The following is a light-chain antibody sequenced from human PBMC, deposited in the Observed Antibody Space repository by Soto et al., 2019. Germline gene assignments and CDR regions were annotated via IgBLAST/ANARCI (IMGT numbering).Light chain of an antibody. Sequence: DIQMTQSPSTLSASVGDRVTITCRASQSISSWLALYQQKPGKAPKLLIYDASSLASGAPSRFSGSGSGTEFPLTISSLQPDDFATYYCQRYNRYWTFGQGTKVDI. CDR1: QSISSW. CDR2: DAS. J-gene: IGKJ1*01. V-gene: IGKV1-5*01. CDR3: QRYNRYWT.